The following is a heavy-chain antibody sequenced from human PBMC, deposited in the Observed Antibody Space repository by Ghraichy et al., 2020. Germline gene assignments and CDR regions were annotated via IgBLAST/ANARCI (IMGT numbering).Heavy chain of an antibody. CDR1: GFTFSSYW. J-gene: IGHJ4*02. CDR2: IKQDGSEK. Sequence: GSLRLSCAASGFTFSSYWMSWVRQAPGKGLEWVANIKQDGSEKYYVDSVKGRFTISRDNAKNSLYLQMNSLRAEDTAVYYCARASLTFGGVIVIYFDYWGQGTLVTVSS. D-gene: IGHD3-16*02. V-gene: IGHV3-7*01. CDR3: ARASLTFGGVIVIYFDY.